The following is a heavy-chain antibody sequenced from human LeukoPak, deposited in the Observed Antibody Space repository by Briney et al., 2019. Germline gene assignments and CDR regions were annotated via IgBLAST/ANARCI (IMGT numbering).Heavy chain of an antibody. J-gene: IGHJ4*02. V-gene: IGHV3-74*01. D-gene: IGHD6-19*01. Sequence: GGSLRLSCAASGFTFSSYWMHWVRQAPGKGLVWVSRINSDGSSTSYAGSVKGRFTISRDNAKNTLYLQMNSLRAEDTAVYYCASLGAVAGTDYWGQGTLVTVSS. CDR3: ASLGAVAGTDY. CDR1: GFTFSSYW. CDR2: INSDGSST.